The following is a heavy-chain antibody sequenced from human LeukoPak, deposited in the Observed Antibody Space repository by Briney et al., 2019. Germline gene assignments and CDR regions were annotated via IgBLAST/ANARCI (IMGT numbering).Heavy chain of an antibody. D-gene: IGHD5-18*01. V-gene: IGHV4-59*12. Sequence: SETLSLTCTVSGGSISSYYWSWIRQPPGKGLEWIGYIYYSGSTNYNPSLKSRVTISVDTSKNQFSLKLSSVTAADTAVYYCARGNRDTAIDYWGQGTLVTVSS. CDR2: IYYSGST. J-gene: IGHJ4*02. CDR3: ARGNRDTAIDY. CDR1: GGSISSYY.